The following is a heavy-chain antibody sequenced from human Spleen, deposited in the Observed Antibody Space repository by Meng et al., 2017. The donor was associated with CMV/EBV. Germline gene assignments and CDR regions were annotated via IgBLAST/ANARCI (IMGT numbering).Heavy chain of an antibody. D-gene: IGHD2-15*01. J-gene: IGHJ4*02. Sequence: GESLKISCAASGFTFDDYGMSWVRQAPGKGLEWVCGTNWNGATTGYADSVKGRFTVSRDNDKNSLYLQMNSLRAEDTALYYCARGRLGGYFDYWGQGTLVTVSS. CDR3: ARGRLGGYFDY. V-gene: IGHV3-20*04. CDR2: TNWNGATT. CDR1: GFTFDDYG.